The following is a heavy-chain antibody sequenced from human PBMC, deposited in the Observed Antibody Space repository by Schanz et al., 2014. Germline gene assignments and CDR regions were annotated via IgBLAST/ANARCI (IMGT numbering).Heavy chain of an antibody. CDR3: AASSGWHPSTDY. CDR2: INTGGDST. Sequence: EVQLVESGGGLVQPGGSLRLSCAASGFTFSTYAMAWVRQAPGKGLEWVSSINTGGDSTYYADSVKGRFTISRDNSRDTVYLQMNSLRAEDTAVYYCAASSGWHPSTDYWGQGTLVTVSS. D-gene: IGHD6-19*01. J-gene: IGHJ4*02. V-gene: IGHV3-23*04. CDR1: GFTFSTYA.